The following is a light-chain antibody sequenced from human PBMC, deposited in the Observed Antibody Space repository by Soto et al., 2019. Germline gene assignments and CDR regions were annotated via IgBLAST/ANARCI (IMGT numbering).Light chain of an antibody. J-gene: IGKJ4*01. V-gene: IGKV1-39*01. CDR2: GTP. CDR1: QSISKY. CDR3: QQDYSPLRT. Sequence: DIQMTQSPSSLSASVGDRVTLTCRASQSISKYLNWYQVKSGKGPKLLIYGTPTLQSGVPSRFSGSGSGTHFTLTISNLQTEDFAVYYCQQDYSPLRTFGGGTRVEIK.